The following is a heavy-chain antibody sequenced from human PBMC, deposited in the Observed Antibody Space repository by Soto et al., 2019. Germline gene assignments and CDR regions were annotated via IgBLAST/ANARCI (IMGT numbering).Heavy chain of an antibody. D-gene: IGHD3-3*01. J-gene: IGHJ6*02. CDR3: ARGRFLEWLTYYYYYGMDV. V-gene: IGHV3-33*01. CDR2: IWYDGSNK. CDR1: GFTFSSYG. Sequence: GGSLRLSCAASGFTFSSYGMHWVRQAPGKGLEWVAVIWYDGSNKYYADSVKGRFTISRDNSKNTLYLQMNSLRAEDTAVYYCARGRFLEWLTYYYYYGMDVWGQGTTVTVS.